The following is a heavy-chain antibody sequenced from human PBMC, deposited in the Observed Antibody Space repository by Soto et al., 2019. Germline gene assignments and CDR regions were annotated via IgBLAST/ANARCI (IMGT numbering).Heavy chain of an antibody. Sequence: SETLSLTCAGYGGSFSGYYWSWIRQPPGKGLEWIGEINHSGSTNYNPSLKSRVAISVDTSKNQFSLKVTSVTAADTAVYYCARDIRGTSGVVIDYWGQGTLVT. D-gene: IGHD2-15*01. V-gene: IGHV4-34*01. CDR1: GGSFSGYY. J-gene: IGHJ4*02. CDR2: INHSGST. CDR3: ARDIRGTSGVVIDY.